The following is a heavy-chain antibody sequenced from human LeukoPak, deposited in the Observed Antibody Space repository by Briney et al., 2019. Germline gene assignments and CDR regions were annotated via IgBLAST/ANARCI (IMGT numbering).Heavy chain of an antibody. CDR2: VKGDEIST. J-gene: IGHJ3*02. CDR1: GFTFTDFW. CDR3: ATGPYSAFEM. V-gene: IGHV3-74*01. D-gene: IGHD2-21*01. Sequence: GGSLRLSCAASGFTFTDFWMHWVRQAPGGGLVWVSRVKGDEISTLYADSVKGRFTISRDNAKNTLYLQMNSLRADDTALYYCATGPYSAFEMWGQGTMDTVSS.